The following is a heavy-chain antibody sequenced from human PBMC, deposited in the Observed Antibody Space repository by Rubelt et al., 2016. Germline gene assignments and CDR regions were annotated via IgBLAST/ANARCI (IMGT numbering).Heavy chain of an antibody. V-gene: IGHV3-33*01. Sequence: VQLVESGGVVVQPGGSLRLSCAPSGFTYSSYDMHWVRQAPGKGLEWVAVIWYDGSNKYYADSVKGRFTVSRDNSKNSLYRQVNSLRADDTAVYYCARALGQFSYFDYWGQGILVTVSS. CDR1: GFTYSSYD. J-gene: IGHJ4*02. CDR3: ARALGQFSYFDY. D-gene: IGHD1-26*01. CDR2: IWYDGSNK.